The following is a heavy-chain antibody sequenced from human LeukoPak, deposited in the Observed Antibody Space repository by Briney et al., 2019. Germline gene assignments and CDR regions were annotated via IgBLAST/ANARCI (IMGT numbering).Heavy chain of an antibody. CDR3: ARELVASGTGYFDL. J-gene: IGHJ2*01. V-gene: IGHV3-23*01. CDR1: GLTFGNFG. D-gene: IGHD2-15*01. Sequence: PGGSVRLSCEASGLTFGNFGMTWVRQAPGKGLQWVSGITGSTTWTYYAASVKGRFTVSRDNSQNTLHLQMNSLRADDAAVYYCARELVASGTGYFDLWGRGTLVTVSS. CDR2: ITGSTTWT.